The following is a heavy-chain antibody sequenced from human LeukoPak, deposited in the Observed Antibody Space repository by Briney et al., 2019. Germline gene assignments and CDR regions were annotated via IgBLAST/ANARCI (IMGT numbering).Heavy chain of an antibody. J-gene: IGHJ4*02. CDR1: GYSSTSYW. Sequence: GESLKISCKGSGYSSTSYWIGWVRQMPGKGLEWMGIIYPGDSDTRYSPSFQGQVTISADKSISTAYLQWSSLKASDTAMYYCARQTDDCSSTSCYTYYFDYWGQGTLVTVSS. CDR3: ARQTDDCSSTSCYTYYFDY. CDR2: IYPGDSDT. V-gene: IGHV5-51*01. D-gene: IGHD2-2*02.